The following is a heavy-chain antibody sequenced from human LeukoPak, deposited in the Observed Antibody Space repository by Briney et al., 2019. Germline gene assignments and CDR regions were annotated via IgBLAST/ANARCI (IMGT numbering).Heavy chain of an antibody. CDR1: GFTFINYS. D-gene: IGHD1-26*01. CDR2: IRSSSSDI. Sequence: GVALRLSRVASGFTFINYSMNWVRQAPGKGLEWVSFIRSSSSDIYYADSVKGRFTISRDNAKNSLYLQMDSLKAEDTAVYYCARVRSGSLDYWGQGTLVTVSS. V-gene: IGHV3-21*01. J-gene: IGHJ4*02. CDR3: ARVRSGSLDY.